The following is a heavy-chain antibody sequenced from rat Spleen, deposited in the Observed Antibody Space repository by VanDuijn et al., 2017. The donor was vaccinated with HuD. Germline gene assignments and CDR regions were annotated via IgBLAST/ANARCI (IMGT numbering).Heavy chain of an antibody. CDR1: NYSITSDY. J-gene: IGHJ2*01. CDR2: ISYSGSS. CDR3: ATHGTMAARSGYYFDY. D-gene: IGHD1-2*01. Sequence: EVQLQESGPGLVKPSQSLSLTCSVTNYSITSDYWGWIRKFPGSKMEWIGHISYSGSSSYNPSLKSRISITRDTSKNQFFLQVKSVTTADTANYFCATHGTMAARSGYYFDYWGQGVMVTVSS. V-gene: IGHV3-1*01.